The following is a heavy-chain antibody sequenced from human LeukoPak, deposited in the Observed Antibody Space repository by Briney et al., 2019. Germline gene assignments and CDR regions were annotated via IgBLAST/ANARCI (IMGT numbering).Heavy chain of an antibody. CDR2: ISGSGGST. J-gene: IGHJ4*02. CDR3: AKLPVAGLYFDY. CDR1: GFTFSSCA. D-gene: IGHD6-19*01. V-gene: IGHV3-23*01. Sequence: GGSLRLSCAASGFTFSSCAMSWVRQAPGKGLEWISAISGSGGSTYYVDSVKGRFTISRDNSKNTLYLQMNSLRVEDTAVYYCAKLPVAGLYFDYWGQGTLVTVSS.